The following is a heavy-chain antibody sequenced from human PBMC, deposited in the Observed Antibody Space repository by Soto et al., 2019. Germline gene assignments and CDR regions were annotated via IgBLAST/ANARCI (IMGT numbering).Heavy chain of an antibody. D-gene: IGHD2-15*01. CDR2: IYHSGST. J-gene: IGHJ4*02. CDR1: GGSISSGGYS. V-gene: IGHV4-30-2*01. Sequence: PSETLSLTCAVSGGSISSGGYSWSWIRQPPGKGLEWIGYIYHSGSTYYNPSLKSRVTISVDRSKNQFSLKLSSVTAADTAVYYCARLATGGNPHFDYWGQGTLVTVSS. CDR3: ARLATGGNPHFDY.